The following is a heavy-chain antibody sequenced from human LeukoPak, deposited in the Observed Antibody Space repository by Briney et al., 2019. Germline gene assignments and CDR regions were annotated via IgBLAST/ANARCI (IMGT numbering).Heavy chain of an antibody. V-gene: IGHV1-24*01. D-gene: IGHD3-22*01. CDR3: ATVPNYYDSSGRPPDL. CDR1: GYTFASYG. Sequence: ASVKVSCTASGYTFASYGIIWVRQAPGKGLEWMGGFDPEDGETIYAQKFQGRVTMTEDTSTDTAYMELSSLRSEDTAVYYCATVPNYYDSSGRPPDLWGRGTLVTVSS. CDR2: FDPEDGET. J-gene: IGHJ2*01.